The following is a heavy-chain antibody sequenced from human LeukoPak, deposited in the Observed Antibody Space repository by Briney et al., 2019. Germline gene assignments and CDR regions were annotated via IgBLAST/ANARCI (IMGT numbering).Heavy chain of an antibody. CDR1: GGIFSSYA. J-gene: IGHJ4*02. CDR3: ARDLPPYYFDY. V-gene: IGHV1-69*04. Sequence: SVKVSCKASGGIFSSYAISWVRQAPGQGLEWMERIIPILGIANYAQKFQGRVTITADKSTSTAYMDLSSLRSEDTAVYYCARDLPPYYFDYWGQGTLVTVSS. CDR2: IIPILGIA.